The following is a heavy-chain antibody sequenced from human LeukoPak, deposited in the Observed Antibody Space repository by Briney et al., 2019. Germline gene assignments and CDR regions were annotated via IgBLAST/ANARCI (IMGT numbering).Heavy chain of an antibody. CDR2: IKQDGIEK. CDR3: ARDRSSSWFDSFDI. J-gene: IGHJ3*02. CDR1: GFTFSSYW. V-gene: IGHV3-7*01. Sequence: GGSLRLSCAASGFTFSSYWMSWVRQAPGKGLEWVANIKQDGIEKYYVDSVKGGFTISRDNAKNSLYLQMNSLRAEDTAVYYCARDRSSSWFDSFDIWGQGTMVTVSS. D-gene: IGHD6-13*01.